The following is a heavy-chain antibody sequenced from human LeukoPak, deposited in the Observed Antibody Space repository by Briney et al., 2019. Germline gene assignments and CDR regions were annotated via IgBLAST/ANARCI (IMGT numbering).Heavy chain of an antibody. Sequence: ASVKVSCKASGGTSSIYAIRWVRQAPGQGLEWMGRIIPILGIANYAQKFQGRVTITADKSTSTAYMELSSLRSEDTAVYYCASGPSGFDYWGQGTLVTVSS. CDR1: GGTSSIYA. J-gene: IGHJ4*02. V-gene: IGHV1-69*04. D-gene: IGHD3-10*01. CDR2: IIPILGIA. CDR3: ASGPSGFDY.